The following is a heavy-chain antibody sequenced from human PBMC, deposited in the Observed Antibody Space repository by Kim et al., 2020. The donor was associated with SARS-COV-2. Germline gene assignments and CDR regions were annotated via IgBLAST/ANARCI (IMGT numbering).Heavy chain of an antibody. V-gene: IGHV3-23*01. Sequence: GGSLRLSCAASGFTFSSYAMFWIRQAPNKGLEWVSGISGGGDGTYYAGSVKGRFSISRDNSKNTVYLHMNTLRAEDTAIYYCAKDPLRWPRRVTGDAVGYWGQGTLVTVSS. CDR2: ISGGGDGT. CDR1: GFTFSSYA. J-gene: IGHJ4*02. D-gene: IGHD3-10*01. CDR3: AKDPLRWPRRVTGDAVGY.